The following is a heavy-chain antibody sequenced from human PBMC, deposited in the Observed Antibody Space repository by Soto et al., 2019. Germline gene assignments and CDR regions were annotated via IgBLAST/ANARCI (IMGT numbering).Heavy chain of an antibody. CDR2: IYWDGDK. J-gene: IGHJ4*02. Sequence: QITLKESGPTLVKPTQTLTLTCTFSGFSLSTTEEGVGWIRQPPGKAPEWLALIYWDGDKRYSPSLKTRLTITKDTSKNQVVLTVTNVDPVDTATYYCAHGSCFGADCYPNPYFDFWGQGILVTVSS. D-gene: IGHD2-21*02. CDR3: AHGSCFGADCYPNPYFDF. V-gene: IGHV2-5*02. CDR1: GFSLSTTEEG.